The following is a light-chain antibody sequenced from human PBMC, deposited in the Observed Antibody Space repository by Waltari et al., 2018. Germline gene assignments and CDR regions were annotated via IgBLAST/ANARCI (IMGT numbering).Light chain of an antibody. CDR1: SSDVGGYTY. Sequence: QSALTQAASVSGSPGQSITISCTGSSSDVGGYTYDSWYQQHPGKAPKLIMYDVSKRPSGVSNRFSGSKSGNTASLTISGLQAEDEADYYCSSYISSSTLELFGGGTSLTVL. J-gene: IGLJ2*01. CDR3: SSYISSSTLEL. V-gene: IGLV2-14*03. CDR2: DVS.